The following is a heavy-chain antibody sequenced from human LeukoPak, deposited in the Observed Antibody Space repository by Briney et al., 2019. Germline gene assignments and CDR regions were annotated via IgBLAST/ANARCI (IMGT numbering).Heavy chain of an antibody. J-gene: IGHJ3*02. CDR1: GFSVSSYW. V-gene: IGHV3-7*05. CDR3: ARAGFYSSGDAFDI. D-gene: IGHD6-19*01. CDR2: IKQDGSEK. Sequence: GGSLRLSCAASGFSVSSYWMSWVRQAPGKGLEWVANIKQDGSEKYYVDSVKGRFTISRDNAKNSLYLQMHSLRAEDTAVYYCARAGFYSSGDAFDIWGQGTMVTVSS.